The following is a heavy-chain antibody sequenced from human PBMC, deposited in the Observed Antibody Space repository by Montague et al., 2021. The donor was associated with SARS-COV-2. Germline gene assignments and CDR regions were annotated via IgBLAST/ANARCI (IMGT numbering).Heavy chain of an antibody. CDR1: GGSISSSSYY. V-gene: IGHV4-39*01. D-gene: IGHD2-21*02. CDR2: VYYSGGT. J-gene: IGHJ2*01. Sequence: SETLSLTCTVSGGSISSSSYYWGWIRQPPGKGLEWIGSVYYSGGTYYNPSLKSRVTISVDTSKNQFSLKLSSVTAADTAVYYCERVLAYCGGDCYGWYFDLWGRGTLVTVSS. CDR3: ERVLAYCGGDCYGWYFDL.